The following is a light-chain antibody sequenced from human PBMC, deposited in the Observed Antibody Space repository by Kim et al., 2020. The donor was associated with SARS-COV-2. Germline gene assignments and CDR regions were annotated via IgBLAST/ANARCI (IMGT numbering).Light chain of an antibody. V-gene: IGKV1-39*01. CDR2: GTS. CDR1: KSIASY. Sequence: ASVGDRVTMSWRASKSIASYLNWDQQKPGKVPTLLIHGTSSLQSGVPSRFSGSGYGTDFTLAISSLQPEDFATYYCQQTYTTAFTFGPGPKVDIK. CDR3: QQTYTTAFT. J-gene: IGKJ3*01.